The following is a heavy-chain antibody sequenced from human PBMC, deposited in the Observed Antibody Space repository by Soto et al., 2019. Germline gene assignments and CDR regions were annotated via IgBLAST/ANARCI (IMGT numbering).Heavy chain of an antibody. CDR3: ARAYSSNRYWFDP. CDR2: IIPIFATA. J-gene: IGHJ5*02. Sequence: QVQLVQSGAEVKKPGSSVKVSCKASGGTFSSYIISWVRQAPGQGLEWMGGIIPIFATADYAQKFQGRVTINADESTSTAYMELSSLRSEDTAVYYCARAYSSNRYWFDPWGQGTLVTVSS. D-gene: IGHD6-13*01. V-gene: IGHV1-69*01. CDR1: GGTFSSYI.